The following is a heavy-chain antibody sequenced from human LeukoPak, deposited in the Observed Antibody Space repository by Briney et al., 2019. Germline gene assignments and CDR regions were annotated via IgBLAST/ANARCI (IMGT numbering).Heavy chain of an antibody. V-gene: IGHV3-72*01. Sequence: GGSLRLSCAASGFTFSDHYLDWVRQAPGKGLEWVGRTRNKANSFTTEYAASVKGRFTISRDDSKNSLYLQMNSLKTEDTAAYYCTSSAYGRGMDVWGQGTTVTVSS. CDR2: TRNKANSFTT. CDR1: GFTFSDHY. CDR3: TSSAYGRGMDV. D-gene: IGHD5-12*01. J-gene: IGHJ6*02.